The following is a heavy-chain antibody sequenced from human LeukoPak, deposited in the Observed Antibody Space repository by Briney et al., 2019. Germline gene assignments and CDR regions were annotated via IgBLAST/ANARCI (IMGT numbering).Heavy chain of an antibody. D-gene: IGHD2-15*01. Sequence: ASVKVSCKASGYTFTGYYMHWVRQAPGQGLEWMGWINPNSGGTNYAQKFQGRVTMTRDTSISTAYMELSRLRSDDTAVYYCARELWGVVAANYYMDVWGKGTTVTVSS. CDR2: INPNSGGT. CDR1: GYTFTGYY. V-gene: IGHV1-2*02. J-gene: IGHJ6*03. CDR3: ARELWGVVAANYYMDV.